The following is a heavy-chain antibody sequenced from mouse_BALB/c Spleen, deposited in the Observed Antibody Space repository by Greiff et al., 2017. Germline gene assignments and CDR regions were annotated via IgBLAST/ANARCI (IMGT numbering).Heavy chain of an antibody. CDR3: ARGIYYGYDGAWFAY. J-gene: IGHJ3*01. CDR1: GFTFSDYY. CDR2: ISDGGSYT. D-gene: IGHD2-2*01. V-gene: IGHV5-4*02. Sequence: EVQVVESGGGLVKPGGSLKLSCAASGFTFSDYYMYWVRQTPEKRLEWVATISDGGSYTYYPDSVKGRFTISRDNAKNNLYLQMSSLKSEDTAMYYCARGIYYGYDGAWFAYWGQGTLVTVSA.